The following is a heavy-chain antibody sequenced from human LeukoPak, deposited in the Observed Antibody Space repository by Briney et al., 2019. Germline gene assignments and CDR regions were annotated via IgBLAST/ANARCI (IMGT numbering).Heavy chain of an antibody. CDR1: GGSLSSSSYY. J-gene: IGHJ1*01. Sequence: SETLSLTCTVSGGSLSSSSYYWGWIRPPPGKGLEWIGSIYYSGSTYYNPSLKSRVTISVDTSKNQFSLKLSSVTAADTAVYYCARLIVAGTAEYFQHWGQGTLVTVSS. CDR3: ARLIVAGTAEYFQH. CDR2: IYYSGST. D-gene: IGHD6-19*01. V-gene: IGHV4-39*01.